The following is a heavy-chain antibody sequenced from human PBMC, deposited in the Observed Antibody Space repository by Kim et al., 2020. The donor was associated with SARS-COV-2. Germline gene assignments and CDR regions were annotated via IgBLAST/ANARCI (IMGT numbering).Heavy chain of an antibody. V-gene: IGHV1-69*04. J-gene: IGHJ6*02. CDR2: IIPILGIA. CDR3: AREGGTVTMDYYYGMDV. CDR1: GGTFSSYA. D-gene: IGHD4-4*01. Sequence: SVKVSCKASGGTFSSYAISWVRQAPGQGLEWMGRIIPILGIANYAQKFQGRVTITADKSTSTAYMELSSLRSEDTAVYYCAREGGTVTMDYYYGMDVWGQGTTVTVSS.